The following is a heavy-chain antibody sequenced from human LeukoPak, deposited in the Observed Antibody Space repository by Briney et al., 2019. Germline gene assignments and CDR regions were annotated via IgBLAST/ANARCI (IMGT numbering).Heavy chain of an antibody. CDR3: ARGYGSGSYYHY. V-gene: IGHV4-34*01. D-gene: IGHD3-10*01. J-gene: IGHJ4*02. CDR1: GGSFSGYY. CDR2: IDRGGST. Sequence: PSETLSLTCAVYGGSFSGYYWSWTRQPPGKGLEWIGEIDRGGSTNYNPSLKSRVTMSVDTSKNQFSLKLSSVTAAGTAVYYCARGYGSGSYYHYWGQGTLVTVSS.